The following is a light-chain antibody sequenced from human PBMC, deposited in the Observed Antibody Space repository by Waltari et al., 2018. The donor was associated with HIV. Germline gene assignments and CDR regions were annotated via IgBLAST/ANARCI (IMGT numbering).Light chain of an antibody. CDR1: SSDVGGYNY. Sequence: QSALTQPPSVSGSPGQSVTISCTGTSSDVGGYNYVSWYQQHPGKAPKLMIYDVNKRPSGVPDRCSGSKSGNTASLTISVLQAEDEGDYYCCSYGGSCFYVFGTGTKVTVL. CDR3: CSYGGSCFYV. J-gene: IGLJ1*01. V-gene: IGLV2-11*01. CDR2: DVN.